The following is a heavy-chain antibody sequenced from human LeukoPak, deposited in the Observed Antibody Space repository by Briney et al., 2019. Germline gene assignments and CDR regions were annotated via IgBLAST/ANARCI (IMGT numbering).Heavy chain of an antibody. J-gene: IGHJ4*02. V-gene: IGHV4-34*01. CDR1: GESFSGYY. Sequence: SETLSLTCAVYGESFSGYYWSWIRQPPGKGLEWIGEINHSGSTNYNPSLKSRVTISVDTSKNQFSLKLNSVTAADTAVYYCARASGAFDYWGQGALVTVSS. CDR2: INHSGST. CDR3: ARASGAFDY.